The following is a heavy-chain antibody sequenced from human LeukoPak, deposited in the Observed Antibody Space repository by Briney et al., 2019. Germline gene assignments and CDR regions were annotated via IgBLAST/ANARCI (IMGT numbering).Heavy chain of an antibody. V-gene: IGHV4-30-4*01. J-gene: IGHJ3*02. CDR3: ARDVQGAGDTMIVRAFDI. Sequence: SETLSLTCTVSGGSISSYYWSWIRQPPGKGLEWIGYIYYSGSTYYNPSLKSRVTISVDTSKNQFSLKLSSVTAADTAVYYCARDVQGAGDTMIVRAFDIWGQGTMVTVSS. CDR2: IYYSGST. CDR1: GGSISSYY. D-gene: IGHD3-22*01.